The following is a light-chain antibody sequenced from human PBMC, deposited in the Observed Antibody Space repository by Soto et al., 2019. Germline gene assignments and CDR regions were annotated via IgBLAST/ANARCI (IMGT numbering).Light chain of an antibody. CDR1: QSVTNRY. CDR3: QQRYTLIT. Sequence: ESVLTQSPGTLSLSPGERATLSCRASQSVTNRYFAWYQQRPGQAPRLLIYGISNRATGIPDRFSGSGSGTDFTLTISRLEPEDFVVYYCQQRYTLITFGPGTKVDIK. CDR2: GIS. V-gene: IGKV3-20*01. J-gene: IGKJ3*01.